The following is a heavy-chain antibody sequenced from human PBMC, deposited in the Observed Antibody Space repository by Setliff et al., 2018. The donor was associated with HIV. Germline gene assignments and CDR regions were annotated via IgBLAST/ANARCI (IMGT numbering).Heavy chain of an antibody. D-gene: IGHD6-19*01. CDR3: ATITVAGTGAFDI. CDR1: GDTNPSDA. V-gene: IGHV1-18*01. J-gene: IGHJ3*02. Sequence: ASVKVSCKASGDTNPSDAISWVRQAPGQGLEWMGWISGYNGNTKYAQNMQGRVTMTTDTSTTTAYMELRSLRFDDTAVYYCATITVAGTGAFDIWGQGTMVTVS. CDR2: ISGYNGNT.